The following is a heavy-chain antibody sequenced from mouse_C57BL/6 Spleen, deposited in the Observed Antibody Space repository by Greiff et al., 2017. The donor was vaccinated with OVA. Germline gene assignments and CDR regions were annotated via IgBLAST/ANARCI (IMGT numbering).Heavy chain of an antibody. CDR1: GYTFTDYE. Sequence: QVQLKESGAELVRPGASVTLSCKASGYTFTDYEMHWVKQTPVHGLEWIGAIDPETGGTAYNQKFKGKAILTADKSSSTAYMELRSLTSEDSAVYYCTRKVYYGYGGFAYWGQGTLVTVSA. D-gene: IGHD2-2*01. CDR3: TRKVYYGYGGFAY. V-gene: IGHV1-15*01. J-gene: IGHJ3*01. CDR2: IDPETGGT.